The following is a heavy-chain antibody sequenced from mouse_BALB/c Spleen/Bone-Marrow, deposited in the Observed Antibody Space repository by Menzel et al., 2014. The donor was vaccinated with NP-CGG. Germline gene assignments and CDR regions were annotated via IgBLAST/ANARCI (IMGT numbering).Heavy chain of an antibody. CDR1: GYTFTSYI. J-gene: IGHJ4*01. D-gene: IGHD2-3*01. CDR2: INPYNDGT. Sequence: VQLKQSGPELVKPGASLKMSCKASGYTFTSYIMHWVKQKPGQGLEWIGYINPYNDGTKYNEKFKGKATLTSDKSSSTAYMELSSLTSEDSAVYYCARRWLPYAMDYWGQGTSVTVSS. V-gene: IGHV1-14*01. CDR3: ARRWLPYAMDY.